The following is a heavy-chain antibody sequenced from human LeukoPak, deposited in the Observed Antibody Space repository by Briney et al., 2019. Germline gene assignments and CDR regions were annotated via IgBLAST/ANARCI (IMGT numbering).Heavy chain of an antibody. CDR1: GFTFDDYG. Sequence: RPGGSLRLSCAASGFTFDDYGMSWVRQAPGKGLEWVSGINWNGGSTGYADSVKGRFTISRDNAKNSLYLQMNSLRAEDTALYYCARPEYRDYDFWSGYSQYNWFDPWGQGTLVTVSS. V-gene: IGHV3-20*04. CDR2: INWNGGST. CDR3: ARPEYRDYDFWSGYSQYNWFDP. D-gene: IGHD3-3*01. J-gene: IGHJ5*01.